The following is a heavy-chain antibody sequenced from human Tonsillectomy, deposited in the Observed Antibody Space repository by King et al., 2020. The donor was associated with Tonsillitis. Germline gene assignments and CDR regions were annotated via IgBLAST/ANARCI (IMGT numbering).Heavy chain of an antibody. V-gene: IGHV3-53*01. CDR2: FYSGDTT. D-gene: IGHD6-19*01. J-gene: IGHJ4*02. CDR1: GFTVSSNY. CDR3: ARHKAGRLSYFDY. Sequence: DVQLVESGGGLIQPGGSLRLSCAASGFTVSSNYMSWVRQAPGKGLEGVSVFYSGDTTYYADSVKGRFTISRDNSKNTLYLQMNSLRAEDTAVYYCARHKAGRLSYFDYWGQGTLVTVSS.